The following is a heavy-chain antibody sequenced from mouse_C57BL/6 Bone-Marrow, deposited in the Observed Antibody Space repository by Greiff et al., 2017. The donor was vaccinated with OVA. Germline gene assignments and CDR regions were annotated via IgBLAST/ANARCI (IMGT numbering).Heavy chain of an antibody. CDR3: ARDVNYGSSYPYWYFDV. D-gene: IGHD1-1*01. CDR2: INYDGSST. CDR1: GFTFSDYY. J-gene: IGHJ1*03. Sequence: EVQGVESAGGLVQPGSSMKLSCTASGFTFSDYYMAWVRQVPEKGLEWVANINYDGSSTYYLDSLKSRFIISRDNAKNILYLQMSSLKSEDTATYYCARDVNYGSSYPYWYFDVWGTGTTVTVSS. V-gene: IGHV5-16*01.